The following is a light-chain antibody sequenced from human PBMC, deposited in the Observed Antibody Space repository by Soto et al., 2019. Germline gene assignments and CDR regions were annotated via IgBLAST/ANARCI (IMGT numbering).Light chain of an antibody. CDR1: QPVGTW. J-gene: IGKJ3*01. Sequence: DIQMTQSPSSLSASVGDRVTITCRASQPVGTWVAWYQQKPQRAPKPLMYAASTLESGVPLRFSGIPSGTNCTLTFNSLQPEYLATYYFQKYHAYPPTFGPGTKVDFQ. V-gene: IGKV1D-16*01. CDR2: AAS. CDR3: QKYHAYPPT.